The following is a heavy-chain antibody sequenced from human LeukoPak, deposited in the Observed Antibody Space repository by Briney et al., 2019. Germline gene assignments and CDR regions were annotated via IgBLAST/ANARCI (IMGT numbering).Heavy chain of an antibody. V-gene: IGHV3-23*01. CDR1: GFTFSSYA. J-gene: IGHJ4*02. CDR3: AKDQDRPAMPQDFDY. Sequence: GGSLRLSCAVSGFTFSSYAMSWVRQAPGKGLEWVSTISGSGGTTYYADSVKGRFTISRDNSKNTLYLQMNSLRAEDTAVYYCAKDQDRPAMPQDFDYWGQGTLVTVSS. D-gene: IGHD2-2*01. CDR2: ISGSGGTT.